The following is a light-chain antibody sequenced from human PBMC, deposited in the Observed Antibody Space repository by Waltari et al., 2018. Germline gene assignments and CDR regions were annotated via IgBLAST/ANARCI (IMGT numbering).Light chain of an antibody. CDR2: EGF. Sequence: SALTQPASVSGSPGQSITISCTGTSSDVWSFMVVSWYQQHPGKAPKIIIFEGFKRPSGVSDRFSGSTSGDTAYLTISGLQAEDEADYYCCSHVRSGSLNWVFGGGTKVTVL. CDR3: CSHVRSGSLNWV. V-gene: IGLV2-23*01. J-gene: IGLJ3*02. CDR1: SSDVWSFMV.